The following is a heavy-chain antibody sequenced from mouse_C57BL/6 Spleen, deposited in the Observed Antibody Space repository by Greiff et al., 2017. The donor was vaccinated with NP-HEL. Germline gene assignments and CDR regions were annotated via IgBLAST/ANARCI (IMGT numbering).Heavy chain of an antibody. CDR2: INPGSGGT. Sequence: QVQLQQSGAELVRPGTSVKVSCKASGYAFTNYLIEWVKQRPGQGLEWIGVINPGSGGTNYNEKFKGKATLTADKSSSTAYMQLSSLTSEDSAVYFCARDTTVVAHFDYWGQVTTLTVSS. J-gene: IGHJ2*01. CDR3: ARDTTVVAHFDY. V-gene: IGHV1-54*01. CDR1: GYAFTNYL. D-gene: IGHD1-1*01.